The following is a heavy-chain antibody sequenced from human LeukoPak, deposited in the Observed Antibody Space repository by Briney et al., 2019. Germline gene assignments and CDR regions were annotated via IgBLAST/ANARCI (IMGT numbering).Heavy chain of an antibody. D-gene: IGHD2-2*01. CDR3: ARAGSTNSWFDP. CDR1: GFAFDTYS. CDR2: VSSWSSFI. V-gene: IGHV3-21*01. Sequence: GGSLRLSCAASGFAFDTYSMTWVRQAPGKGLEWVSSVSSWSSFIYSADSVTGRFTISRDNAKNSLYLQMNSLRAEDTAVYYCARAGSTNSWFDPWGQGTLVIVSS. J-gene: IGHJ5*02.